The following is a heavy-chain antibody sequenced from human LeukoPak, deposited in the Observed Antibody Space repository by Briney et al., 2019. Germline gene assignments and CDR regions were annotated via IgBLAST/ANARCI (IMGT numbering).Heavy chain of an antibody. CDR3: ATASPYDYVWGSYRPKNYHYYGMDA. CDR2: FDPEDGET. Sequence: ASVKVSCKVSGYTLTELSMHWVRQAPGKGLEWMGGFDPEDGETIYAQKFQGRVTMTEDTSTDTAYMELSSLRSEDTAVYYCATASPYDYVWGSYRPKNYHYYGMDAWGQGTTVTVSS. V-gene: IGHV1-24*01. CDR1: GYTLTELS. D-gene: IGHD3-16*02. J-gene: IGHJ6*02.